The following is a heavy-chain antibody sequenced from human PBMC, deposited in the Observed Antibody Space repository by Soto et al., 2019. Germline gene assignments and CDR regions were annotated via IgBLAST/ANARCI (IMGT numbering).Heavy chain of an antibody. Sequence: SGPTLVNPTQTLTLTCSLSGISLSTSGVGVGCIRQSPGKALEWLALVYWNDDKHYNPSLKSRLTITKDTSKNQAVLTMTNMDPLDTATYYCARGLAALPVFAFDIWGQGTMVNVS. D-gene: IGHD6-6*01. CDR2: VYWNDDK. CDR1: GISLSTSGVG. CDR3: ARGLAALPVFAFDI. J-gene: IGHJ3*02. V-gene: IGHV2-5*01.